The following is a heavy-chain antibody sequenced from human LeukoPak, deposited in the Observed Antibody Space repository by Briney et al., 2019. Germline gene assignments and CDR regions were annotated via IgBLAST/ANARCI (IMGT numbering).Heavy chain of an antibody. Sequence: SETPSLTCTVSGGSISSYYWSWLRQPPGKGLEWIGYIYYSGSPNYNPSLKRRVTISVDTSKTQFSLKLSSVTAADTAVYYCARLLGRVADGYYYYYGMDVWGKGTTVTVSS. CDR1: GGSISSYY. D-gene: IGHD6-13*01. V-gene: IGHV4-59*01. CDR2: IYYSGSP. J-gene: IGHJ6*04. CDR3: ARLLGRVADGYYYYYGMDV.